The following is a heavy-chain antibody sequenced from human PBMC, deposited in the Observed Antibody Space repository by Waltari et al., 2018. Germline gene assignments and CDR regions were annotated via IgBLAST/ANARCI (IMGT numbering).Heavy chain of an antibody. D-gene: IGHD2-2*01. CDR3: AREKSSWLPTY. J-gene: IGHJ4*02. CDR2: ITSSGGDT. V-gene: IGHV3-23*01. Sequence: EVQLLESGGGLVQPGGSLTLSCAASGSSFTSYFMSWVRQAQGKGLEWVAGITSSGGDTAYADSVKGRFTISRDNSNNTLFLQMSSLSAEDTAVYYCAREKSSWLPTYWGQGTLVTVSS. CDR1: GSSFTSYF.